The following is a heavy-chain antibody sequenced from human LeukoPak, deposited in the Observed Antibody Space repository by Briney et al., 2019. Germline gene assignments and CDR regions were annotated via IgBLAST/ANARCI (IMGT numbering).Heavy chain of an antibody. CDR1: GYTFTSYA. V-gene: IGHV7-4-1*01. J-gene: IGHJ3*02. CDR3: ARTYYYGSGSYYSPESYSGDDAFDI. CDR2: INTSTGNP. Sequence: ASVKVSCKASGYTFTSYAMNWVRQAPGQGLEWMGWINTSTGNPTYAQGFTGRFVFSLDTSVSTAYLQICSLKAEDTAVYYCARTYYYGSGSYYSPESYSGDDAFDIWGQGTMVTVSS. D-gene: IGHD3-10*01.